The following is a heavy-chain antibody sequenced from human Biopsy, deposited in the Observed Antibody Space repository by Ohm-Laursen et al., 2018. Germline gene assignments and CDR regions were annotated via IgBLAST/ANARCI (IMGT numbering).Heavy chain of an antibody. Sequence: GTLSLTCTVSGGSISDSTYHWGWIRQPPGKGLEWIGYIYSSGGTDYNPSLKSRVTISLDTSKNQFSLTLTSVTVADTAIYYCARRPYTRDNWFDPWGQGTLVTVSS. J-gene: IGHJ5*02. CDR2: IYSSGGT. V-gene: IGHV4-61*05. D-gene: IGHD2-2*01. CDR3: ARRPYTRDNWFDP. CDR1: GGSISDSTYH.